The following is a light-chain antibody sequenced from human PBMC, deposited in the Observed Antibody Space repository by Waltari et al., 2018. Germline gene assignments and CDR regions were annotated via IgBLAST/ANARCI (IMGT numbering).Light chain of an antibody. Sequence: QSVLTQPPSVSAAPGRRVTISCTGDISNIGAGYDVHWYQQIHETSPKLLIYCNNNPPSGVPDRFAASRSGTSASLAITGLQAEDEADYYCQSFDGRRTLFGGGTKLTVL. V-gene: IGLV1-40*01. CDR3: QSFDGRRTL. J-gene: IGLJ2*01. CDR2: CNN. CDR1: ISNIGAGYD.